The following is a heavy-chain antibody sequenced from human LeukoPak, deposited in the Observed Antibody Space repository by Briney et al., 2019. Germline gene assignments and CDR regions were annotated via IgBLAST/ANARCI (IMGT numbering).Heavy chain of an antibody. D-gene: IGHD4-17*01. CDR3: AKYEDLRHGDYSYFDY. V-gene: IGHV3-23*01. CDR2: ISSSGGST. CDR1: GFTFSRYV. Sequence: PGGSLRLSCAASGFTFSRYVMNWVRQAPGKGLEWVSGISSSGGSTYYADSVKGRFTISRDNSKNTLYLQMSSLRAEDTAVYYCAKYEDLRHGDYSYFDYWGQGALVTVSS. J-gene: IGHJ4*02.